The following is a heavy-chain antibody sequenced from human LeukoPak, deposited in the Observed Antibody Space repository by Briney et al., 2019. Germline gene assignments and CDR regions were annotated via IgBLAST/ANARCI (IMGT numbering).Heavy chain of an antibody. CDR1: GFTFSSYA. Sequence: GGSLRLSRAASGFTFSSYAMSWVRQAPGKGLEWVSAISGSGGSTYYADSVKGRFTISRDNSKNTPYLQMNSLRAEDTAVYYCAKDPVAAAGIGDYWGQGTLVTVSS. D-gene: IGHD6-13*01. V-gene: IGHV3-23*01. J-gene: IGHJ4*02. CDR2: ISGSGGST. CDR3: AKDPVAAAGIGDY.